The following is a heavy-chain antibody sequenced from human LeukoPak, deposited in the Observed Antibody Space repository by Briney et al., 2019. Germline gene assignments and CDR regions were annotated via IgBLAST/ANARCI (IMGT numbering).Heavy chain of an antibody. CDR1: GFTFSRTW. V-gene: IGHV3-74*01. J-gene: IGHJ4*02. D-gene: IGHD1-26*01. Sequence: GGPLRLSCGASGFTFSRTWMHWVRQAPGKGLVCVSRINSDGTSTVYADSVKGRFTISRDNSKNTVYLQMNSLRAEDTAVYYCAKEGATTSFDYWGPGTLVTVSS. CDR2: INSDGTST. CDR3: AKEGATTSFDY.